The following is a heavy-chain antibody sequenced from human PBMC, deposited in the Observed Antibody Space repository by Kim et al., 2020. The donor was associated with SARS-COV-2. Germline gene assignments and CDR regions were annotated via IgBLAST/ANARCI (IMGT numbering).Heavy chain of an antibody. CDR3: AGLLVTMGECWFDP. V-gene: IGHV4-59*01. Sequence: SETLSLTCTVSGGSISSYYWSWIRQPPGKGLEWIGYIYYSGSTNYNPSLKSRVTISVDTSKNQFSLKLSSVTAADTAVYYCAGLLVTMGECWFDPWGQGTLVTVSS. CDR1: GGSISSYY. CDR2: IYYSGST. J-gene: IGHJ5*02. D-gene: IGHD3-16*01.